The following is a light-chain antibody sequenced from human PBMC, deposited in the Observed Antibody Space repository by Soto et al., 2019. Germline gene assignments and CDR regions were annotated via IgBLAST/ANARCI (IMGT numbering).Light chain of an antibody. Sequence: EIVLTQSPGTLSLSPGVSATLSCRATESVRDSWLAWYQQKPGQAPRLLLYGASMRAIGIPDMFSGSGSGTDFTLTISRLEPEDLAVYYCHHYEGQPQTFGEGNKGEI. V-gene: IGKV3-20*01. J-gene: IGKJ1*01. CDR2: GAS. CDR3: HHYEGQPQT. CDR1: ESVRDSW.